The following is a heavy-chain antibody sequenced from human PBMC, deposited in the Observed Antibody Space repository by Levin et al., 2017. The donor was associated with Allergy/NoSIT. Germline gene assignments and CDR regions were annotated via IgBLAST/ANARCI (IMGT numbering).Heavy chain of an antibody. D-gene: IGHD3-10*01. CDR1: GGSFSGYY. CDR3: ARGRGYYGSGKYFDY. J-gene: IGHJ4*02. Sequence: SETLSLTCAVYGGSFSGYYWSWIRQPPGKGLEWIGEINHSGSTNYNPSLKSRVTISVDTSKNQFSLKLSSVTAADTAVYYCARGRGYYGSGKYFDYWGQGTLVTVSS. CDR2: INHSGST. V-gene: IGHV4-34*01.